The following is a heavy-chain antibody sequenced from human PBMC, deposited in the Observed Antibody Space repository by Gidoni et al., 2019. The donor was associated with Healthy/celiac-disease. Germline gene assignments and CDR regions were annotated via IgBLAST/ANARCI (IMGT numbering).Heavy chain of an antibody. CDR3: ARGRTYGVVDY. D-gene: IGHD4-17*01. Sequence: QVQLQQWGAGLLKPSETLSLPCAAYGGSFSGSYWSWIRQPPGKGLEWIGEINHSGSTNYNPSLKSRVTISVDTSKNQFSLKLSSLTAADTAVYYCARGRTYGVVDYWGQGTLVTVSS. CDR2: INHSGST. V-gene: IGHV4-34*01. CDR1: GGSFSGSY. J-gene: IGHJ4*02.